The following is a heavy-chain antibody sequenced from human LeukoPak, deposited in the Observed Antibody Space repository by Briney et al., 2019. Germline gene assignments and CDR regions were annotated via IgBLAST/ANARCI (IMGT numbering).Heavy chain of an antibody. Sequence: ASVKVSCKASGYTFNTYGITWVRQAPGQGLEWMGWISGYNGKTKYAQKLQDRVTMTTDTSTTTAYMELRSLRSDDTALYYCARGGGGSTVVKGVDYYYFYMDVWGKGTTVTVSS. CDR1: GYTFNTYG. CDR3: ARGGGGSTVVKGVDYYYFYMDV. V-gene: IGHV1-18*01. D-gene: IGHD4-23*01. CDR2: ISGYNGKT. J-gene: IGHJ6*03.